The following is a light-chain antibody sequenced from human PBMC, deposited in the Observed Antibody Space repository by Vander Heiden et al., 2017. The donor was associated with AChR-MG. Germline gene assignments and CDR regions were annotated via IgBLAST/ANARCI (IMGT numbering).Light chain of an antibody. V-gene: IGLV3-19*01. CDR3: GSRDNSGDVL. Sequence: SSELTQDPAAFVALGQPVPITCQGDSLRYYYASWYQKKTGQAPLLVVYGKNNRPSGVPDRCAGASPGNTASLTITGAQAADEADYYCGSRDNSGDVLFGGGTKLTVL. CDR1: SLRYYY. CDR2: GKN. J-gene: IGLJ2*01.